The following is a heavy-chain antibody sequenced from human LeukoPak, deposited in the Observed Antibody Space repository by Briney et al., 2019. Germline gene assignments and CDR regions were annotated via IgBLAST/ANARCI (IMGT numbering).Heavy chain of an antibody. Sequence: GGSLRLSCAASGFTFSSEAMSWVRQAPGKGLEWVSVISDGSREIHYADSVKGRFTISRDNSKNTLYLQMNSLRAEDTAVYYCARHCSGGTCYSPYWGQGTLVTVSS. D-gene: IGHD2-15*01. V-gene: IGHV3-23*01. CDR2: ISDGSREI. CDR1: GFTFSSEA. J-gene: IGHJ4*02. CDR3: ARHCSGGTCYSPY.